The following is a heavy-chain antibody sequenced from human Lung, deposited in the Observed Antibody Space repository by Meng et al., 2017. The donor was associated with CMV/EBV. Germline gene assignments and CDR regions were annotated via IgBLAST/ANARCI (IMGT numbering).Heavy chain of an antibody. CDR3: ARRPRRFLEWFDGMDV. J-gene: IGHJ6*02. V-gene: IGHV5-51*01. Sequence: GGSLRLXXKGSGYSFTSYWIGWVRQMPGKGLEWMGIIYPGDSDTRYSPSFQGQVTISADKSISTAYLQWSSLKASDTAMYYCARRPRRFLEWFDGMDVWGQGTTVTVSS. D-gene: IGHD3-3*01. CDR2: IYPGDSDT. CDR1: GYSFTSYW.